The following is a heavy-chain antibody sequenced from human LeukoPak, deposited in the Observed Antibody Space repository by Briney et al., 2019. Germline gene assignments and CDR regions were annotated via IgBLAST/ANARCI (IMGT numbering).Heavy chain of an antibody. J-gene: IGHJ4*02. V-gene: IGHV1-18*04. CDR2: ISTYNTNT. D-gene: IGHD3-22*01. Sequence: ASVKVPCKASGYTFSSYGISWVRQAPGQGLEWMGWISTYNTNTHYAQKFQGRVIMTTDTAASTAYMELRGLRSDDTAVYYCARGSYYYDSSGYDYWGQGTLVTVSS. CDR3: ARGSYYYDSSGYDY. CDR1: GYTFSSYG.